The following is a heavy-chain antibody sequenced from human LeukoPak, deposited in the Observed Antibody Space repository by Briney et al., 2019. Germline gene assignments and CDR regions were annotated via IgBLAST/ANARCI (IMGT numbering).Heavy chain of an antibody. V-gene: IGHV4-39*01. J-gene: IGHJ4*02. CDR2: IYYSGST. CDR3: ATIRWNYFDY. Sequence: SETLSLTCTVSGGSVSSGSYYWSWIRQPPGKGLEWIGSIYYSGSTYYNPSLKSRVTISVDTSKNQFSLKLSSVTAADTAVYYCATIRWNYFDYWGQGTLVTVSS. CDR1: GGSVSSGSYY. D-gene: IGHD3-3*01.